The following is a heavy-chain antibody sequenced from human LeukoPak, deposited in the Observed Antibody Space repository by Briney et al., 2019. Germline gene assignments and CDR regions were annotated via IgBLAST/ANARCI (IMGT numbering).Heavy chain of an antibody. Sequence: GGSLRLSCAASGFSFSIYALSWVRQAPGKGLEWVSGIRGSGAITYYADSVKGRFTISRDNSKSTLFLHMNSLRAEDTAVYYCAKDRGSWFALFDSWGQGTLVTVSS. V-gene: IGHV3-23*01. CDR1: GFSFSIYA. CDR3: AKDRGSWFALFDS. CDR2: IRGSGAIT. D-gene: IGHD6-13*01. J-gene: IGHJ4*02.